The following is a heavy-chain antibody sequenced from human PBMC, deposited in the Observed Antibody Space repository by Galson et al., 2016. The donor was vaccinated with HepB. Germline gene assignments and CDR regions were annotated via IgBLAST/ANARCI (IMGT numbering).Heavy chain of an antibody. CDR2: IYHGGNT. CDR3: ARVTCGSGVCQDVFAF. D-gene: IGHD2-15*01. Sequence: SETLSLTCAVSGGSISTDTWWHWVRQSPGQGLEWIGEIYHGGNTNYNPSLKSRLSMSVDKSKNQFSLKLSSVTAADAAVYYCARVTCGSGVCQDVFAFWGQGIMVTVSS. CDR1: GGSISTDTW. V-gene: IGHV4-4*02. J-gene: IGHJ3*01.